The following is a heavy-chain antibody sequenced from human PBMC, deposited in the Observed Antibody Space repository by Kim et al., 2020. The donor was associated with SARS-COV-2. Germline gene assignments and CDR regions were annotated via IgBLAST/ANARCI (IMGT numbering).Heavy chain of an antibody. D-gene: IGHD4-17*01. J-gene: IGHJ6*02. CDR1: GFTVSSNY. CDR2: IYSGGST. CDR3: ARETPFYGDYLFYYYGMDV. V-gene: IGHV3-53*01. Sequence: GGSLRLSCAASGFTVSSNYMSWVRQAPGKGLEWVSVIYSGGSTYYADSVKGRFTISRDNSKNTLYLQMNSLRAEDTAVYYCARETPFYGDYLFYYYGMDVGGQGTTVTVSS.